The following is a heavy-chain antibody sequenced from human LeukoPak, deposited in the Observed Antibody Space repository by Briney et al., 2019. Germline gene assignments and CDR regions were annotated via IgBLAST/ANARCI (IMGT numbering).Heavy chain of an antibody. J-gene: IGHJ4*02. D-gene: IGHD1-26*01. V-gene: IGHV1-69*04. CDR2: IIPTLGIA. CDR3: ARSGSVGATHDY. Sequence: SVKVSCKASGGTFNNYAISWVRQAPGQGLEWMGRIIPTLGIANYAQKFQGRVTITADKSTSTAYMELSSLRSEDTAVYYCARSGSVGATHDYWGQGTLVTVSS. CDR1: GGTFNNYA.